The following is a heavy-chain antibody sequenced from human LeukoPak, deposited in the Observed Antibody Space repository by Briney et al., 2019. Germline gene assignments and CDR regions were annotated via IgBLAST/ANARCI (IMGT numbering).Heavy chain of an antibody. Sequence: GGSLRLSCAASGFTFSDYYMSWIRQAPGKGLEWVSAISGSGGSTYYADSVKGRFTISRDNSKNTLYLQMNSLRAEDTAVYYCAKGSLWFGELPHDYWGQGTLVTVSS. CDR3: AKGSLWFGELPHDY. J-gene: IGHJ4*02. CDR1: GFTFSDYY. V-gene: IGHV3-23*01. CDR2: ISGSGGST. D-gene: IGHD3-10*01.